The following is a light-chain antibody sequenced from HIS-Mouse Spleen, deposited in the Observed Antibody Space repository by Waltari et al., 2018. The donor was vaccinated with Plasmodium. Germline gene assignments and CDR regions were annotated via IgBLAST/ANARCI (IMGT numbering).Light chain of an antibody. J-gene: IGKJ1*01. CDR3: QQYNSYSRT. Sequence: IQMTQSPSTLSASVGDRVTITFRASQSISSWLAWYQQNPGKAPKLLIYKASSLESGVPSRFSGSGSGTEFTLTISSLQPDDFATYYCQQYNSYSRTFGQGTKVEIK. V-gene: IGKV1-5*03. CDR1: QSISSW. CDR2: KAS.